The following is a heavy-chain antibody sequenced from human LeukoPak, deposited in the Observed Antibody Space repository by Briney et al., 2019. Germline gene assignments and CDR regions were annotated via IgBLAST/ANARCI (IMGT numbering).Heavy chain of an antibody. CDR3: ATEWSAGF. Sequence: GRSLRLSCAASGFTFSTYAMHWVRQGPGKGLEWVAIISYDGSNKYYADSVKGRFTISRDNSKNTLYLQMSSLSAEDTAVYYCATEWSAGFWGQGTLVTVSS. V-gene: IGHV3-30-3*01. CDR1: GFTFSTYA. CDR2: ISYDGSNK. J-gene: IGHJ4*02. D-gene: IGHD3-3*01.